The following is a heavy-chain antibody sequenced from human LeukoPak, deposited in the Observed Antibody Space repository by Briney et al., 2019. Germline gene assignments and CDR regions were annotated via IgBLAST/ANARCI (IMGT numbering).Heavy chain of an antibody. D-gene: IGHD3-10*01. CDR1: GGSISSYY. CDR3: ATSGASWDY. J-gene: IGHJ4*02. CDR2: IYTSGST. V-gene: IGHV4-4*07. Sequence: SETLSLTCTVSGGSISSYYWSWVRQPPGKGLEWIGRIYTSGSTNYNPSLKSRVTMSVDTSKNQFSLKLSAVTAADKGVYYCATSGASWDYWGQGTLVIVSS.